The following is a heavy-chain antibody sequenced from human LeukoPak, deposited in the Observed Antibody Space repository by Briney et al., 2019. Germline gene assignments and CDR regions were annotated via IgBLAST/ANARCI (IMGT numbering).Heavy chain of an antibody. CDR1: RYTFTGYY. D-gene: IGHD3-10*01. CDR3: AKNWGVYGSGQIHWFDP. V-gene: IGHV1-2*02. J-gene: IGHJ5*02. CDR2: NNPNNGGT. Sequence: ASVKVSCKASRYTFTGYYIHWVRQAPAQGMEWMGLNNPNNGGTNYAQKFQGRVSMTRDTSIGTAYMELSSLTSDDTAVYYCAKNWGVYGSGQIHWFDPWGQGTLVTVSS.